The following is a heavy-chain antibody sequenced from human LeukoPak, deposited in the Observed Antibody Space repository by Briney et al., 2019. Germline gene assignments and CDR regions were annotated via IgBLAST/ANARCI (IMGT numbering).Heavy chain of an antibody. J-gene: IGHJ4*02. Sequence: PVASVKVSCKASGYPSTSYYMHWVRQAPGQGLEWMGLINRGDRSTSYAQKFQGRVTITRDTSTSTVYMELSSLRSEDTAVYYCARIYCSGGSCYYGFASWGEGTLVSVSS. D-gene: IGHD2-15*01. CDR3: ARIYCSGGSCYYGFAS. CDR2: INRGDRST. CDR1: GYPSTSYY. V-gene: IGHV1-46*01.